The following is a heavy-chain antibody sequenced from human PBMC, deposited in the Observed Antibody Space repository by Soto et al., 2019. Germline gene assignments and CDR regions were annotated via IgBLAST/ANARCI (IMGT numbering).Heavy chain of an antibody. Sequence: QVQLVQSGAEVKKPGSSVKVSCKASGGTFSSYTISWVRQAPGQGLEWMRRIIPILGIANYAQKFQGRVTITADKSTSTAYMELSSLRSEDTAVYYCASSHCSSTSCLIDYWGQGTLVTVSS. CDR2: IIPILGIA. CDR3: ASSHCSSTSCLIDY. V-gene: IGHV1-69*02. J-gene: IGHJ4*02. D-gene: IGHD2-2*01. CDR1: GGTFSSYT.